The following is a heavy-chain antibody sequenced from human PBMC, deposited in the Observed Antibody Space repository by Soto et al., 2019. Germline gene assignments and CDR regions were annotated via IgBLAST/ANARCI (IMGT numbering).Heavy chain of an antibody. CDR3: ATTLRSKLPPFDY. D-gene: IGHD1-1*01. CDR2: ISGTGSST. Sequence: GGSLRLSCAASGFTFTSYAMSWVRQAPGKGLEWVSHISGTGSSTYYADSVKGRFTISRYSSRNTLYLQMSTLTVPNTSLYFCATTLRSKLPPFDYWGPGTLVTVSS. CDR1: GFTFTSYA. V-gene: IGHV3-23*01. J-gene: IGHJ4*01.